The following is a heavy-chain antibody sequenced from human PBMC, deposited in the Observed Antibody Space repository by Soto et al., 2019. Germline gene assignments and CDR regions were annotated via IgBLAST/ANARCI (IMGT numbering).Heavy chain of an antibody. CDR2: IYYSGST. Sequence: SETLSLTCTVSGGSISSGGYYWSWIRQHPGKGLEWIGYIYYSGSTYYNPSLKSRVTISVDTSKNQFSLKLSSVTAADTAVYYCARDPPLDSDAFDIWGQGTMVTVSS. CDR1: GGSISSGGYY. V-gene: IGHV4-31*03. CDR3: ARDPPLDSDAFDI. J-gene: IGHJ3*02. D-gene: IGHD1-1*01.